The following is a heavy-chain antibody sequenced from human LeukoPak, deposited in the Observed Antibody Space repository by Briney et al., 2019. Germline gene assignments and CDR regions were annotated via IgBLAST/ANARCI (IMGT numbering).Heavy chain of an antibody. D-gene: IGHD3-3*01. J-gene: IGHJ4*02. Sequence: ATVKISCKVSGYTFTDYYMHWVQQAPGKGLEWMGLVDPEDGETIYAEKFQGRVTITADTSTDTAYMELSSLRSEDTAVYYCAREFSGADGDFWSGYYEVYFDYWGQGTLVTVSS. CDR2: VDPEDGET. V-gene: IGHV1-69-2*01. CDR3: AREFSGADGDFWSGYYEVYFDY. CDR1: GYTFTDYY.